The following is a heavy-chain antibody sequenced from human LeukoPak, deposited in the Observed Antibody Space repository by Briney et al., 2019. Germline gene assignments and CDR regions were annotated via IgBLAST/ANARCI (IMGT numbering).Heavy chain of an antibody. J-gene: IGHJ6*03. CDR3: ARGGSGWYDNYMDV. CDR1: GCTFSSYA. CDR2: IIPIFGTA. Sequence: ASVKVSCKASGCTFSSYAIRWVRQAPGKGLEWMGGIIPIFGTANYAQKFQGRVTITADKSTSTAYMELSSLRSEDTAVYYCARGGSGWYDNYMDVWGKGTTVTISS. V-gene: IGHV1-69*06. D-gene: IGHD6-19*01.